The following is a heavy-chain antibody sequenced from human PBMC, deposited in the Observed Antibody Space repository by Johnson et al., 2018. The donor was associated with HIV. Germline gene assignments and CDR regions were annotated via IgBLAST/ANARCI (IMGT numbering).Heavy chain of an antibody. CDR3: ARAGRWSGDTFDI. CDR1: GFTFSSYA. V-gene: IGHV3-30*14. J-gene: IGHJ3*02. CDR2: ISYDGGDK. D-gene: IGHD3-10*01. Sequence: VQLVESGGGVVQPGRSLRLSCAASGFTFSSYAMHWVRQAPAKGLEWVAIISYDGGDKDYADSVKGRFTISRDNSKNTLYLQMNSLRAGDTAVYYCARAGRWSGDTFDIWGQGIMVTVSS.